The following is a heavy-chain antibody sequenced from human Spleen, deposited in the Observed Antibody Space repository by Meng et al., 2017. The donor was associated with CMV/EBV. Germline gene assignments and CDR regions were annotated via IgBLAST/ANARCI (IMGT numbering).Heavy chain of an antibody. V-gene: IGHV3-53*01. CDR2: IYAGDYT. J-gene: IGHJ6*02. CDR3: TRDSHGGYSYAEGGMDV. D-gene: IGHD5-18*01. Sequence: GESLKISCAASGFPFSNYSVNWVRQAPGKGLEWVSVIYAGDYTFYADSVRGRFTISRDISKNMLYLQMNSLRAEDTAVYYCTRDSHGGYSYAEGGMDVWGQGTTVTVSS. CDR1: GFPFSNYS.